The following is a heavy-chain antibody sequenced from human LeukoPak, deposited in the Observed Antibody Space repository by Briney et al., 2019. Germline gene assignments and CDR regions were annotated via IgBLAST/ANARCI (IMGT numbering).Heavy chain of an antibody. CDR1: GFTFSSYS. J-gene: IGHJ4*02. CDR3: ARVLNRRDSSGPPWY. CDR2: ISSSSSTI. D-gene: IGHD3-22*01. V-gene: IGHV3-48*04. Sequence: GGSLRLSCAASGFTFSSYSMNWVRQAPGKGLEWVSYISSSSSTIYYADSVKGRFTISRDNAKNSLYLQMNSLRAEDTAVYYCARVLNRRDSSGPPWYWGQGTLVTVSS.